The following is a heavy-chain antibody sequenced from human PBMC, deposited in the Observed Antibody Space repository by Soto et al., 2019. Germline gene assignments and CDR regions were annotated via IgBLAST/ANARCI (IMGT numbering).Heavy chain of an antibody. J-gene: IGHJ1*01. CDR2: VISASGSV. D-gene: IGHD1-1*01. CDR3: ARVGSRDAYNSVLDQ. V-gene: IGHV1-69*06. CDR1: GRIFSSFP. Sequence: QVQVVQSGAEVQKPGSSVKISCKASGRIFSSFPTSWVRQVPGQGLEWMGGVISASGSVTYAPKFQGRVTMTAVNSAGIGYMELTSLTSEDTAIYYCARVGSRDAYNSVLDQWGPGTMVTVSS.